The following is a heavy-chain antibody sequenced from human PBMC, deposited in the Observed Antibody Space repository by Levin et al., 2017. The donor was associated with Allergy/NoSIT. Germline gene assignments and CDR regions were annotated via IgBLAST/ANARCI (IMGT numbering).Heavy chain of an antibody. J-gene: IGHJ4*02. D-gene: IGHD3-10*01. CDR1: GFSFETYS. V-gene: IGHV3-48*01. Sequence: PGESLKISCAASGFSFETYSMYWVRQAPGKGLEWISYISSTGSVIFYADSVKGRFTISRDNVNSSLYLQMNDLRAGDTAVYYCAREQKFVYYFDSWGQGALVTVSS. CDR2: ISSTGSVI. CDR3: AREQKFVYYFDS.